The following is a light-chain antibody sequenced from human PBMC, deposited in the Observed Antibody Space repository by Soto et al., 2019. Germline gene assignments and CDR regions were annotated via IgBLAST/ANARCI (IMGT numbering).Light chain of an antibody. Sequence: QSVLTQPASVSGSPGQSITISCTGTSSDVGGYNYVSWYQHHPGRAPKLMNYDVSYRPSGVSNRFSGSKSGNTASLTISGLQAEDEADYYCSSYTSSSTRVFGGGTKVTVL. J-gene: IGLJ2*01. CDR2: DVS. CDR3: SSYTSSSTRV. CDR1: SSDVGGYNY. V-gene: IGLV2-14*03.